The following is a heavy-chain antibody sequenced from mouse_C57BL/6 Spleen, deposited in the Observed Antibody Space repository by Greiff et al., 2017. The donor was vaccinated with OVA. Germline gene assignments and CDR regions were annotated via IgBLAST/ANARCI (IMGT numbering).Heavy chain of an antibody. CDR2: IHPNSGST. CDR3: AREKGYDYDEFAY. CDR1: GYTFTSYW. V-gene: IGHV1-64*01. D-gene: IGHD2-4*01. J-gene: IGHJ3*01. Sequence: QVQLKQPGAELVKPGASVKLSCKASGYTFTSYWMHWVKQRPGQGLEWIGMIHPNSGSTNYNEKFKSKATLTVDKSSSTAYMQLSSLTSEDSAVYYCAREKGYDYDEFAYWGQGTLVTVSA.